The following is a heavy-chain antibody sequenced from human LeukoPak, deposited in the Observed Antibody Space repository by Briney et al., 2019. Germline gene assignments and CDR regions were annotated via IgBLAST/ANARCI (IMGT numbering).Heavy chain of an antibody. Sequence: ASVKVSCKASGYTFTSYYMHWVRQAPGQGLEWMGIINPTGGSTSYAQKFQGRVTMTRDTSISTAYMELSRLRSDDTAVYYCATTVVTPDAFDIWGQGTMVTVSS. CDR2: INPTGGST. CDR1: GYTFTSYY. V-gene: IGHV1-46*01. D-gene: IGHD4-23*01. J-gene: IGHJ3*02. CDR3: ATTVVTPDAFDI.